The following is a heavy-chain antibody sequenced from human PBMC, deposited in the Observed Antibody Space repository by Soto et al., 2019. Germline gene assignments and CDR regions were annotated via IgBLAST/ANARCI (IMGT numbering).Heavy chain of an antibody. CDR2: ISGSGGTT. J-gene: IGHJ5*02. V-gene: IGHV3-23*01. CDR3: AKDLVLLRS. D-gene: IGHD1-26*01. Sequence: PGGFLRLSCAASGFTFSSFAMTWVREAPGRGLEWISGISGSGGTTYDADSVKGRFIISRDNSKNTLYLQMNSLRAEDTAIYYCAKDLVLLRSWGQGTLVTVSS. CDR1: GFTFSSFA.